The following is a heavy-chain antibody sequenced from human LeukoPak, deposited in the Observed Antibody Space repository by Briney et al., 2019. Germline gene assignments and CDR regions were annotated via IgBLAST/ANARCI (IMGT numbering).Heavy chain of an antibody. J-gene: IGHJ4*02. D-gene: IGHD2-21*02. CDR3: ARGIRGGDADY. CDR1: GFTFSSYS. CDR2: ISSSSSYI. V-gene: IGHV3-21*01. Sequence: GGSLRLSCAASGFTFSSYSMNWVRQAPGEGLEWVSSISSSSSYIYYADSVKGRFTISRDNAKNSLYLQMNSLRAEDTAVYYCARGIRGGDADYWGQGTLVTVSS.